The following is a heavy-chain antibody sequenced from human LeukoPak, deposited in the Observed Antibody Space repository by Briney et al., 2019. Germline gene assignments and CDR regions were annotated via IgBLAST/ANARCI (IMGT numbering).Heavy chain of an antibody. D-gene: IGHD5-18*01. CDR3: ARRSTAMDY. J-gene: IGHJ4*02. CDR2: IKQDGSEK. V-gene: IGHV3-7*01. CDR1: GCTFSSYW. Sequence: GGSLRLSCAASGCTFSSYWMSLVLQAPGKGLEWVANIKQDGSEKYYADSVKGRFTISRDNAKNSLYLQMNSLRAEDTAVYYCARRSTAMDYWGQGTLVTVSS.